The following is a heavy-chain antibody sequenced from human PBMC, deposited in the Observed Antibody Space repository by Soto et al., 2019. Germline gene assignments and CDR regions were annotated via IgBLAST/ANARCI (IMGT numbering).Heavy chain of an antibody. Sequence: SETLSLTCTVSGGSISSSSYYWGWIRQPPGKGLEWIGSIYYSGSTYYNPSLKSRVTISVDTSKNQFSLKLSSVTAADTAVYYCASASPDDSSGYYYYPLFYFDYWGQGTLVTVSS. CDR3: ASASPDDSSGYYYYPLFYFDY. CDR1: GGSISSSSYY. V-gene: IGHV4-39*01. J-gene: IGHJ4*02. CDR2: IYYSGST. D-gene: IGHD3-22*01.